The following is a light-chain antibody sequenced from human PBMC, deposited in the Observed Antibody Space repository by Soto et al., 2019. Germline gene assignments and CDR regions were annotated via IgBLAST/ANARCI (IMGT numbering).Light chain of an antibody. CDR1: QSISSGY. V-gene: IGKV3D-20*02. CDR3: HQRHSWHRT. Sequence: EIVLTQSPATLSLSPGERATLSCRASQSISSGYVTWYQHKPGQPPRLLISDASSRAAGIPARFSGSGSGTDFTLTITTLQPEDFATYYCHQRHSWHRTFGQGTTLEMK. J-gene: IGKJ2*01. CDR2: DAS.